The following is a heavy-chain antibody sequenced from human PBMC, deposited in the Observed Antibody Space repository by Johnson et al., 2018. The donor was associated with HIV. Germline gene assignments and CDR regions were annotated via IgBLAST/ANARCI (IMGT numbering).Heavy chain of an antibody. J-gene: IGHJ3*02. D-gene: IGHD1-7*01. CDR3: AREPLGNYVLGYAFDI. V-gene: IGHV3-43D*03. CDR2: ISWDGGST. CDR1: GFTFDDYA. Sequence: VQLVESGGVVVQPGGSLRLSCAASGFTFDDYAMHWVRQAPGKGLEWVSLISWDGGSTYYADSVKGRFNISRDNSKNSLYLQMNSLRAEDTALYYCAREPLGNYVLGYAFDIWGQGTMVTVSS.